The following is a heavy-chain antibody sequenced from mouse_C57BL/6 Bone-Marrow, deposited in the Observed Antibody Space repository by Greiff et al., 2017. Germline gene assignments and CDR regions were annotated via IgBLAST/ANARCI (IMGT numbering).Heavy chain of an antibody. CDR1: GFTFSDYG. CDR2: ISSGSSTI. CDR3: ARGGFDY. Sequence: EVKLMESGGGLVKPGGSLTLSCAASGFTFSDYGMHWVRQAPEKGLEWVAYISSGSSTIYYADTVKGRFTTSRDNAKNTLFLQMTSLRSEDTAMYYCARGGFDYWGQGTTLTVSS. V-gene: IGHV5-17*01. J-gene: IGHJ2*01.